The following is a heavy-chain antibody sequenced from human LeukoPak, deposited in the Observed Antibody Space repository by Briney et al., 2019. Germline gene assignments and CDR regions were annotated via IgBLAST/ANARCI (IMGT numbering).Heavy chain of an antibody. CDR3: AKRGPGSPQSGKYYFDY. CDR2: ISGSAATT. D-gene: IGHD3-10*01. V-gene: IGHV3-23*01. CDR1: GFTFSTYG. J-gene: IGHJ4*02. Sequence: GGTRRLSCAASGFTFSTYGMTWVRQAPGKGLEWVSAISGSAATTFYADSVKGRFTISRDNSKNTLYLQMNSLRAEDTAVYYCAKRGPGSPQSGKYYFDYWGQGTLVTVSS.